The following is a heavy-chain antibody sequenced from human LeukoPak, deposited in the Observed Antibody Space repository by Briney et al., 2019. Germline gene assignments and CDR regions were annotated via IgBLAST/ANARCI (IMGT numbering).Heavy chain of an antibody. D-gene: IGHD1-26*01. J-gene: IGHJ3*01. CDR3: ATEDFDGIVGPIDSFDV. CDR2: FDPEHGKT. Sequence: ASVKVSCKVSIYTLTELSMHWVRQAPGKGLEWMGGFDPEHGKTVYAQTFQGRVTMTEDTSTGTAYMELRSLRSEDTAVYYCATEDFDGIVGPIDSFDVWGQGTMVTVSS. CDR1: IYTLTELS. V-gene: IGHV1-24*01.